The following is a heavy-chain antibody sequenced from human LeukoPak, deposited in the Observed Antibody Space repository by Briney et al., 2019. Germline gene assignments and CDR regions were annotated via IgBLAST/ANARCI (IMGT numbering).Heavy chain of an antibody. V-gene: IGHV4-4*02. CDR1: GGSVSSRNW. D-gene: IGHD6-19*01. J-gene: IGHJ4*02. CDR2: IYHTGST. Sequence: SGTLSLTCAVSGGSVSSRNWWSWVRQPPGKGLEWIGEIYHTGSTNYNPSLKSRFTISVDKSQNQFSLKVTSVTAADTAVYYCARGTIAVAGNFDCWGQGTLVTVSS. CDR3: ARGTIAVAGNFDC.